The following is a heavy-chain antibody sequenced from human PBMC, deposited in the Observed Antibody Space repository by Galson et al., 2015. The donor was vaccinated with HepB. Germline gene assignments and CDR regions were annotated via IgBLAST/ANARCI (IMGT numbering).Heavy chain of an antibody. D-gene: IGHD2-15*01. J-gene: IGHJ3*02. CDR3: AKELSAALFKYCSGGSCYGTDAFDI. CDR2: ISYDGNYK. Sequence: SLRLSCAASRFSFSSYGMHWVRQAPGKGLEWVAVISYDGNYKFNADSVKGRFTISRDNSKNTLYLQMNSLRAEDTAVYYCAKELSAALFKYCSGGSCYGTDAFDIWGQGTMVTVST. CDR1: RFSFSSYG. V-gene: IGHV3-30*18.